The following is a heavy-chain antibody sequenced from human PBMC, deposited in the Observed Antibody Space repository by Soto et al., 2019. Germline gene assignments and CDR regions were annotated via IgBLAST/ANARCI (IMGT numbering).Heavy chain of an antibody. D-gene: IGHD3-10*01. Sequence: QVQLQESGPGLVKPSETLSLTCTVSGGSVSSGRYYWSWIRQPPGKGLEWIGYIYYSGSTNYNPSRHSHVTISVDPSKNQFSQKLSSVTAADTVVYYCARRNGDNYWGQGTLVTVSS. J-gene: IGHJ4*02. CDR2: IYYSGST. V-gene: IGHV4-61*01. CDR3: ARRNGDNY. CDR1: GGSVSSGRYY.